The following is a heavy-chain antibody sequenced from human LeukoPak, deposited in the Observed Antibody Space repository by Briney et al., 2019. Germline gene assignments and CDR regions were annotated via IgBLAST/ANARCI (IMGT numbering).Heavy chain of an antibody. CDR1: GFTFDDYA. V-gene: IGHV3-9*01. CDR3: ARRAGGYSHPYDY. CDR2: ISWNSGSI. Sequence: SLRLSCAASGFTFDDYAMHWVRQAPGKGLEWVSGISWNSGSIGYADSVKGRFTISRDISKNTLYLQMSSLRAEDTAVYYCARRAGGYSHPYDYWGQGVLVTVSS. J-gene: IGHJ4*02. D-gene: IGHD4-23*01.